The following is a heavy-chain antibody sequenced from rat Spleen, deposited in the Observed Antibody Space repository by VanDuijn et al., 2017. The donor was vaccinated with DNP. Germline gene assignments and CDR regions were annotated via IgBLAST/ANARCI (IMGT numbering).Heavy chain of an antibody. Sequence: EVQLVESGGGLVQPGRSLKLSCAASGFSFSDYYMAWVRQAPTKGLEWVAYIGSDGYAPYYGDSVKGRFTISRDNAKSTLYLQMNSLRSEDTATYYCARRAIQRGWFAYWGQGTLVTVSS. CDR1: GFSFSDYY. V-gene: IGHV5-22*01. J-gene: IGHJ3*01. CDR2: IGSDGYAP. CDR3: ARRAIQRGWFAY. D-gene: IGHD1-11*01.